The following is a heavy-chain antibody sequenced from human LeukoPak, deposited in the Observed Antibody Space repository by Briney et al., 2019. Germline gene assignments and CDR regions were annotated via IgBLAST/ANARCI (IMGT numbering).Heavy chain of an antibody. D-gene: IGHD2-2*01. CDR3: ARTAPGIVVVPAAMRRWNYYFDY. CDR1: GGSFSGYY. Sequence: PSEALSLTCAVYGGSFSGYYWSWIRQPPGKGLEWIGEINHSGSTNYNPSLKSRVTISVDTSKNQFSLKLSSVTAADTAVYYCARTAPGIVVVPAAMRRWNYYFDYWGQGTLVTVSS. J-gene: IGHJ4*02. CDR2: INHSGST. V-gene: IGHV4-34*01.